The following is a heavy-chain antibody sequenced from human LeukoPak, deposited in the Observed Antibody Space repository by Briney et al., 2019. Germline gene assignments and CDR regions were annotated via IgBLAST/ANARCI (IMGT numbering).Heavy chain of an antibody. D-gene: IGHD3-16*01. J-gene: IGHJ6*03. CDR3: AKDHGGGSYYYYMDV. CDR1: GFTFSSYG. Sequence: GGSLGLSCAASGFTFSSYGMHWVRQAPGKGLEWVAFIRYDGSNKYYADSVKGRFTISRDNSKNTLYLQMNSLRAEDTAVYYCAKDHGGGSYYYYMDVWGKGTTVTVSS. CDR2: IRYDGSNK. V-gene: IGHV3-30*02.